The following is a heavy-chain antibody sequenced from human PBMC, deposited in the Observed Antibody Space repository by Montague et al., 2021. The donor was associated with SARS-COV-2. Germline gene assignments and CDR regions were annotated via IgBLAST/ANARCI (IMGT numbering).Heavy chain of an antibody. Sequence: SETLSLTCTVSGDSISSYYWSWIRQSPGKGLEWIGYIYYSGSTNYNPSLKSRVTISVDTSKNQLSLKLRSVTAADTAVYYCARGQLWFDYWGQGTLVTVSS. CDR3: ARGQLWFDY. J-gene: IGHJ4*02. D-gene: IGHD5-18*01. V-gene: IGHV4-59*08. CDR2: IYYSGST. CDR1: GDSISSYY.